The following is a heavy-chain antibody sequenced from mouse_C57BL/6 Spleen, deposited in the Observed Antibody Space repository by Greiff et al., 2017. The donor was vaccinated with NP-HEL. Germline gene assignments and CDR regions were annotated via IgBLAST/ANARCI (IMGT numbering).Heavy chain of an antibody. CDR1: GFTFSDYY. Sequence: EVKLVESGGGLVQPGGSLKLSCAASGFTFSDYYMYWVRQTPEKRLEWVAYISNGGGSTYYPDTVKGRFTISRDNAKNNLYLQMSRLKSEDTAMYYCARGYYDYDGFAYWGQGTLVTVSA. D-gene: IGHD2-4*01. J-gene: IGHJ3*01. V-gene: IGHV5-12*01. CDR2: ISNGGGST. CDR3: ARGYYDYDGFAY.